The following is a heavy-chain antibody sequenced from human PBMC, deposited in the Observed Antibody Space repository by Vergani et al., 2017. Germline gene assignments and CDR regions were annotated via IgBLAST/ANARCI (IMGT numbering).Heavy chain of an antibody. J-gene: IGHJ5*02. D-gene: IGHD3-22*01. V-gene: IGHV3-30*03. Sequence: QVQLVESGGGVVQPGRSLRLSCAASGFTFSSYGMHWVRQAPGKGLEWVAVISYDGSNKYYADSVKGRFTISRDNSKNTLYLQMNSLRAEDTAVYYCAAATQYYYDSRSWFDPWGQGTLVTVSS. CDR3: AAATQYYYDSRSWFDP. CDR1: GFTFSSYG. CDR2: ISYDGSNK.